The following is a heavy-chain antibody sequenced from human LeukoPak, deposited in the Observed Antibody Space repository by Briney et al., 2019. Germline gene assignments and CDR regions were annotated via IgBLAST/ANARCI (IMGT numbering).Heavy chain of an antibody. V-gene: IGHV3-21*01. J-gene: IGHJ5*02. CDR3: ARDPADWDWFDP. Sequence: GGSLRLSCAASGFTFSIYSMNWVRQAPGKGLEWVSSISSSSSYIYYADSVKGRFTISRDNAKNSLYLQMNSLRAEDTAVYYCARDPADWDWFDPWGQGTLVTVSS. D-gene: IGHD2-21*01. CDR2: ISSSSSYI. CDR1: GFTFSIYS.